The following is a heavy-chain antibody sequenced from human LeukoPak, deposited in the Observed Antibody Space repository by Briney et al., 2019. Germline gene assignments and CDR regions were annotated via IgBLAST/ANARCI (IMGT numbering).Heavy chain of an antibody. CDR1: GGSISSHY. J-gene: IGHJ4*02. V-gene: IGHV4-4*07. CDR2: MSASGGT. CDR3: ARARQPDRGLDY. Sequence: SETLSLTCTVSGGSISSHYWSWIRQPAGKGLEWIGRMSASGGTNYKPSLKSRVTMSVDTSKNQFPLNLTSVTAADTALYYCARARQPDRGLDYGGQGTVVTVSS.